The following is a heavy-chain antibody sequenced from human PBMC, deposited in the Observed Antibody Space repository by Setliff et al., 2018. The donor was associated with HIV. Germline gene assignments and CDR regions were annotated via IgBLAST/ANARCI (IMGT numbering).Heavy chain of an antibody. CDR3: ARKYLVNVFDY. Sequence: SETLSLTCSVSGGSLSSYYWSWIRQPPGKGLEWIGYVYYSGTTNYNPSLESRVSMSVDTSKNQFSLRLSSVTAADTAVYYCARKYLVNVFDYWGQGMLVTVSS. CDR1: GGSLSSYY. V-gene: IGHV4-59*01. CDR2: VYYSGTT. D-gene: IGHD3-22*01. J-gene: IGHJ4*02.